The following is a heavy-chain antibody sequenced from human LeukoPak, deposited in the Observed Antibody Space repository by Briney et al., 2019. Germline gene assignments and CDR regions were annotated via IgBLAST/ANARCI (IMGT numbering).Heavy chain of an antibody. J-gene: IGHJ4*02. CDR1: GGSISSYY. CDR3: ARGVGVTAILYYFDY. Sequence: PSETLSLTCTVSGGSISSYYWSWIRQPPGKGLEWIGYIYYSGSTNYNPSLKSRVTTSVDTSKNQFSLRLSSVTAADTAVYYCARGVGVTAILYYFDYWGLGTLVTVSS. CDR2: IYYSGST. V-gene: IGHV4-59*08. D-gene: IGHD2-21*02.